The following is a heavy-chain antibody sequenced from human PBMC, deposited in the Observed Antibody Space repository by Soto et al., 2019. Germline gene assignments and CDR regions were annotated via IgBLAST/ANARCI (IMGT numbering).Heavy chain of an antibody. CDR2: ISTNGGST. J-gene: IGHJ4*02. V-gene: IGHV3-64D*06. CDR3: VKDRYVDY. Sequence: QTGGSLRLSCSVFGFTFSSYTMHWVRQAPGKGLQYVSSISTNGGSTYYADSVKGRFTISRDNSKNTLYLQMSSLRIEDTAVYYCVKDRYVDYWGQGTRVTVSS. CDR1: GFTFSSYT.